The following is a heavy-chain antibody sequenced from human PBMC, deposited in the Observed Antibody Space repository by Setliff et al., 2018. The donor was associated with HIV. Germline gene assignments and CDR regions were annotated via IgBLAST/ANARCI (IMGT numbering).Heavy chain of an antibody. CDR3: ASKGGSENYPDSDAFDI. D-gene: IGHD3-10*01. CDR1: GYTFTDYY. J-gene: IGHJ3*02. Sequence: ASVKVSCKASGYTFTDYYLHWVRQAPGQGLEWMGWINPNNDDTKSAQKFQARVTMTRDTSTSTVYLELRSLRSEDTAVYFCASKGGSENYPDSDAFDIWGQGTLVTVSS. V-gene: IGHV1-2*02. CDR2: INPNNDDT.